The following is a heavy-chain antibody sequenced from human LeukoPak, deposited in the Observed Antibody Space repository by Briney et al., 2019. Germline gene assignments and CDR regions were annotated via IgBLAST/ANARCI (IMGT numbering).Heavy chain of an antibody. J-gene: IGHJ6*03. CDR1: GGSISSYY. D-gene: IGHD2-15*01. Sequence: SETLSLTCTVSGGSISSYYWSWIRLPPGKGLEWIGYIYYSGSTNYNPSLKSRVTISVDTSKNQFSLKLSSVTAADTAVYYCARGFGSSYYMDVWGKGTTVTVSS. V-gene: IGHV4-59*01. CDR2: IYYSGST. CDR3: ARGFGSSYYMDV.